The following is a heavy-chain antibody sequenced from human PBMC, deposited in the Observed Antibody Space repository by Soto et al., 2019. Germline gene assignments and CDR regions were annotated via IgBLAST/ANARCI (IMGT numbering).Heavy chain of an antibody. Sequence: EVQLVQSGAEVKKPGESLQISCKGSGYSFTSYWIGWVRQMPGKGLEWMGIIYPGDSDPRYSPSFQGQVTISADKSISTAYLQWSSLKASDTAMYYCARLTMVRGVITGFDYWGQGTLVTFSS. J-gene: IGHJ4*02. CDR3: ARLTMVRGVITGFDY. CDR2: IYPGDSDP. D-gene: IGHD3-10*01. CDR1: GYSFTSYW. V-gene: IGHV5-51*01.